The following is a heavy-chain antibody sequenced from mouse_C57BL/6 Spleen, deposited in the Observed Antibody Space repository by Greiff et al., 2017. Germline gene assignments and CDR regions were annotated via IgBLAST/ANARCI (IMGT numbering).Heavy chain of an antibody. D-gene: IGHD2-4*01. CDR2: IDPSDSET. CDR1: GYTFTSYW. J-gene: IGHJ4*01. CDR3: ARRGATMIEDYAMDY. V-gene: IGHV1-52*01. Sequence: QVQLQQPGAELVRPGSSVKLSCKASGYTFTSYWMHWVKQRPIQGLEWIGNIDPSDSETHYNQKFKDKATLTVDKSSSTAYMQLSSLTSEDSAVYYCARRGATMIEDYAMDYWGQGTSVTVSS.